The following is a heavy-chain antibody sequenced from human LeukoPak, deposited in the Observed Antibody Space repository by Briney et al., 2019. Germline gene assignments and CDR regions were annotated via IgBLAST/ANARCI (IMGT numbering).Heavy chain of an antibody. Sequence: ASVTVSCKASGGTFSSYALSWVRQAPGQGLEWMGRIIPILGIANYAQKFQGRVTITADKSTSTAYMELSSLRSEDTAVYYCARCSSGYCLDYWGQGTLVTVSS. D-gene: IGHD3-22*01. V-gene: IGHV1-69*04. CDR1: GGTFSSYA. J-gene: IGHJ4*02. CDR3: ARCSSGYCLDY. CDR2: IIPILGIA.